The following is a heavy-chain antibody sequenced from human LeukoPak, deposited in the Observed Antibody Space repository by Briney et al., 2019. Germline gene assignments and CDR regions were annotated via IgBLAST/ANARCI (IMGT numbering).Heavy chain of an antibody. V-gene: IGHV3-23*01. Sequence: GGSLRLSCAASGFTFSTYAMNWVRQAPGKGLEWVSAISGSGSSTYYADSVKGRFTISRDNSKNTLYLQTNSLRAEDTAVYYCARRYCTNGVCYFFDYWGQGTLVTVSS. CDR1: GFTFSTYA. CDR2: ISGSGSST. D-gene: IGHD2-8*01. J-gene: IGHJ4*02. CDR3: ARRYCTNGVCYFFDY.